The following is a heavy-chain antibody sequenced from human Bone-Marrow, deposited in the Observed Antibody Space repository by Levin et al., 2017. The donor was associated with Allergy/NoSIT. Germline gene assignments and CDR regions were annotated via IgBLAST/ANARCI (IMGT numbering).Heavy chain of an antibody. V-gene: IGHV3-64D*06. J-gene: IGHJ4*02. CDR2: LTSSGSTT. CDR1: GFSFKSYA. Sequence: SCSVSGFSFKSYAFHWVRQAPGKGLEYVSGLTSSGSTTYYADSVKGRFTISRDNSKNTLYLQMNSLTTDDTALYYCVSQLPDYWGQGTLVTVSS. CDR3: VSQLPDY. D-gene: IGHD2-21*01.